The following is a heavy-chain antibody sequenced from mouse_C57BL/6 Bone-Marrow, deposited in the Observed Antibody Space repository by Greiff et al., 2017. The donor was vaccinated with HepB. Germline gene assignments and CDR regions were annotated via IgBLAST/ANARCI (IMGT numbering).Heavy chain of an antibody. V-gene: IGHV1-53*01. D-gene: IGHD1-1*01. J-gene: IGHJ1*03. Sequence: QVQLQQPGTELVKPGASVKLSCKASGYTFTSYWMHWVKQRPGQGLEWIGNINPSNGGTNYNEKFKSKATLTVDKSSSTAYMQLSSLTSEDSAVYYCARPNYYGSSYVWYFDVWGTGTTVTVSS. CDR3: ARPNYYGSSYVWYFDV. CDR2: INPSNGGT. CDR1: GYTFTSYW.